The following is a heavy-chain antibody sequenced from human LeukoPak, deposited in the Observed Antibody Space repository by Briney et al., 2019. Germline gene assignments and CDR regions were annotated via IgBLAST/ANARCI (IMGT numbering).Heavy chain of an antibody. J-gene: IGHJ6*02. D-gene: IGHD6-13*01. CDR1: GFTFSSYS. CDR3: ARGGYALGIAAAGTAGDYYYGMDV. V-gene: IGHV3-48*02. Sequence: PGGSLRLSCAASGFTFSSYSMNWVRQAPGKGLEWVSYISSNSNLIYYADSVKGRFTISRDNAKNSLYLQMNSLRDEDTAIYYCARGGYALGIAAAGTAGDYYYGMDVWGQGTTVTVSS. CDR2: ISSNSNLI.